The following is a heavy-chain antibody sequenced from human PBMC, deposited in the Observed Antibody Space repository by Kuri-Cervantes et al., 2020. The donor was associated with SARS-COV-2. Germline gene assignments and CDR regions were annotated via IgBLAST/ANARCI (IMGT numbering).Heavy chain of an antibody. V-gene: IGHV3-21*01. CDR2: ISRSSSYI. CDR1: GFTFSSYS. Sequence: GSLRLSCAASGFTFSSYSMNWVRQAPGKGLEWVSSISRSSSYIYYADSVKGRFTISRDNAKNSLYLQMNSLRAEDTAVYYCASGGANKGWGYWGQGTLVTVSS. CDR3: ASGGANKGWGY. J-gene: IGHJ4*02. D-gene: IGHD1-26*01.